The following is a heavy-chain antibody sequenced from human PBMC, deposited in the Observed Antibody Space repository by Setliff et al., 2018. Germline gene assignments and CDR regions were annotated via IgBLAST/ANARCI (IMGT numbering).Heavy chain of an antibody. J-gene: IGHJ1*01. Sequence: PSETLSLTCTASDFSVGSVYYWGWIRQSPGKGLEWIASVYYSGTTYYNVSLKSRVSISVDTSKNQLSLTLSSVTAADTAVYYCVREGYSEYFQDWGRGTLVTVSS. V-gene: IGHV4-38-2*02. CDR1: DFSVGSVYY. D-gene: IGHD1-1*01. CDR2: VYYSGTT. CDR3: VREGYSEYFQD.